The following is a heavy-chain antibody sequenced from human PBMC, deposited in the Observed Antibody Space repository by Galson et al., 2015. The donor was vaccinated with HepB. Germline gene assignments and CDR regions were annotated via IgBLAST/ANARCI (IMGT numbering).Heavy chain of an antibody. CDR2: INHSGST. D-gene: IGHD5-18*01. V-gene: IGHV4-34*01. CDR3: ATGRGYSYAPFDY. J-gene: IGHJ4*02. Sequence: ETLSLTCAVYGGSFSGYYWSWIRQPPGKGLEWIGEINHSGSTNYNPSLKSRVTISVDTSKNQFSLKLSSVTAADTAVYYCATGRGYSYAPFDYWGQGTLVTVSS. CDR1: GGSFSGYY.